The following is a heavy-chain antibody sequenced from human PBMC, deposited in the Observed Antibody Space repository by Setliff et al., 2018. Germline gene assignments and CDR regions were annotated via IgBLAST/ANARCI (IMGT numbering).Heavy chain of an antibody. J-gene: IGHJ4*02. Sequence: VKVSCKASGYTFRNYAFAWVRQAPGQGLEWVGWISVYNGDTNYAQKFQGRVTFTTDTSTSTAYMELRSLTSDDSAFYYCARAPSVELVTIRTNSWFTYWGQGTLVTVS. D-gene: IGHD5-18*01. CDR3: ARAPSVELVTIRTNSWFTY. CDR1: GYTFRNYA. V-gene: IGHV1-18*01. CDR2: ISVYNGDT.